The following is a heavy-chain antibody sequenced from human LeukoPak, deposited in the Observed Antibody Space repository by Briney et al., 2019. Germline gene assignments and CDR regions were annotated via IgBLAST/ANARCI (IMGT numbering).Heavy chain of an antibody. CDR2: IYYSGST. D-gene: IGHD3-10*01. J-gene: IGHJ4*02. Sequence: PSETLSLTCTVSGGSISSGDYYWSWIRQPPGKGLEWIGYIYYSGSTYYNPSLKSRVTISVDTSKNQFSLKLSSVTAADTAVYYCARTDYYGSGSYPDYWGQGTLVTVSS. CDR3: ARTDYYGSGSYPDY. V-gene: IGHV4-30-4*01. CDR1: GGSISSGDYY.